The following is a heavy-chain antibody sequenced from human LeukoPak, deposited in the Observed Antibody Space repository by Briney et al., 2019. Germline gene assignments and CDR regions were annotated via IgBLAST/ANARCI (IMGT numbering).Heavy chain of an antibody. Sequence: GRSLRLSCAASRFTFSTYGMYWVRQAPGKGLEWVAFIRYDGSNKYYGDPVKGRFTISRDNSKNTLYLQMNSLRAEDTAVYYCVAVVVVMRPFDIWGQGTVVTVSS. CDR1: RFTFSTYG. D-gene: IGHD3-22*01. J-gene: IGHJ3*02. CDR3: VAVVVVMRPFDI. CDR2: IRYDGSNK. V-gene: IGHV3-30*02.